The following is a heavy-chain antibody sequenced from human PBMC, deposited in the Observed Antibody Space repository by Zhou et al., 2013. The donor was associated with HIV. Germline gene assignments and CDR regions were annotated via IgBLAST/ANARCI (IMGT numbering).Heavy chain of an antibody. CDR1: GDTFSRYA. Sequence: QVQLVQSGAEVKKPGSSVKVSCKASGDTFSRYAISWVRQAPGQGPEWMGGIIPIFGTTNYAQRFQGRLTITTDKATSTVYMDLSSLRTEDTAMYYCARREAVAGTGWFDPWGQGTLVTVSS. CDR3: ARREAVAGTGWFDP. V-gene: IGHV1-69*05. J-gene: IGHJ5*02. CDR2: IIPIFGTT. D-gene: IGHD6-19*01.